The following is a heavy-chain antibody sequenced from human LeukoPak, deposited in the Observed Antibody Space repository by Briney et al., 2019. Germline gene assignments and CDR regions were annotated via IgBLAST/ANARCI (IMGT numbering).Heavy chain of an antibody. CDR1: GFTFTNYL. J-gene: IGHJ4*02. Sequence: GGSLRLSCATSGFTFTNYLMSWVRQAPGKGLEWVANIKEDGSTKWYVDSVRGRFTISRDNAKNSLYLQMDGLRAEDTAVYYCARDRESNWYPYLDAWGQGTLVTVSP. CDR2: IKEDGSTK. D-gene: IGHD6-13*01. CDR3: ARDRESNWYPYLDA. V-gene: IGHV3-7*01.